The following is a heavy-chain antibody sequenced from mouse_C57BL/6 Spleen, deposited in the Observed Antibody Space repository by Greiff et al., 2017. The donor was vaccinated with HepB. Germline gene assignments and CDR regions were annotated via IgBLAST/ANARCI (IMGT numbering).Heavy chain of an antibody. CDR3: AREEDNYEGDYYAMDY. D-gene: IGHD1-3*01. V-gene: IGHV1-55*01. J-gene: IGHJ4*01. Sequence: QVQLQQSGAELVKPGASVKMSCKASGYTFTSYWITWVKQRPGQGLEWIGDIYPGSGSTNYNEKFKSKATLTVDTSSSTAYMQLSSLTSEDSAVYYCAREEDNYEGDYYAMDYWGQGTSVTVSS. CDR1: GYTFTSYW. CDR2: IYPGSGST.